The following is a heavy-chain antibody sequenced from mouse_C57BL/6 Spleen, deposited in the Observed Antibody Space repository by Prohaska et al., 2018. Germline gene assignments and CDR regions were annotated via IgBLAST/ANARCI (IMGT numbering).Heavy chain of an antibody. CDR1: GFSFNTYA. V-gene: IGHV10-1*01. Sequence: EVQLVESGGGLVQPKGSLKLSCAASGFSFNTYAMNWVRQAPGKGLEWVARIRSKSNNYATYYADSVKDRFTISRDDSESMLYLQMNNLKTEDTAMYYCVRQPSYLYCDVWGTETTVTVSS. J-gene: IGHJ1*03. CDR2: IRSKSNNYAT. CDR3: VRQPSYLYCDV.